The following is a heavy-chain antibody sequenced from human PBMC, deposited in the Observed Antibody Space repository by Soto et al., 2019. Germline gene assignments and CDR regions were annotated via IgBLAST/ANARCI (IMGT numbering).Heavy chain of an antibody. CDR2: IYWDGDK. V-gene: IGHV2-5*02. J-gene: IGHJ5*02. CDR3: AHRATMTIFGLIIDNGIWFDP. Sequence: SGPTLVNPPQTLTLTCTFSGFSLSTSGAAVGWVRQPPGRALEWLALIYWDGDKRYNASLGNRLTITKDTSMNQVVLTLTNVDPADTATYYCAHRATMTIFGLIIDNGIWFDPWGQGTRVTVSS. D-gene: IGHD3-3*01. CDR1: GFSLSTSGAA.